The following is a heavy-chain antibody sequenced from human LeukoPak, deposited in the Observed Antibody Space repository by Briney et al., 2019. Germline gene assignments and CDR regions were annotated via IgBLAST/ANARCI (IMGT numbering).Heavy chain of an antibody. CDR2: IYYSGST. CDR3: ARTEPSGTTSH. V-gene: IGHV4-59*01. J-gene: IGHJ4*02. D-gene: IGHD1-1*01. CDR1: GGSISSCY. Sequence: SETLSLTCTVSGGSISSCYWSWIRQPPGKGLEWIGYIYYSGSTNYNPSLKSRVTLSVDTSRNQFSLSLRSMTAADTAVYYCARTEPSGTTSHWGQGTLVTVSS.